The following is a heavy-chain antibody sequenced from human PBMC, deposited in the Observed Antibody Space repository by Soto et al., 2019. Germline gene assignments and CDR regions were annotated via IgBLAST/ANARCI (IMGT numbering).Heavy chain of an antibody. D-gene: IGHD4-17*01. CDR2: IYPNGRT. V-gene: IGHV4-4*02. J-gene: IGHJ4*02. Sequence: QVQLQESGPGLLKPSWTLSLTCLVSGASITSDNWWTWVRQSTEKGVEWIAAIYPNGRTNYNPSLTSRVSVSVDLSKNPFSPTVNSVTAAETAVYVCAVHAGKTYGPLDYWGPGKVVTLSS. CDR1: GASITSDNW. CDR3: AVHAGKTYGPLDY.